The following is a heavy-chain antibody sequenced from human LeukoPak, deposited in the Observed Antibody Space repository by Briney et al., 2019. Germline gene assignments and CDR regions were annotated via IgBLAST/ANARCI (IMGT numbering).Heavy chain of an antibody. CDR3: ARLRDSKTKSADY. D-gene: IGHD2-21*02. V-gene: IGHV4-39*07. CDR1: GGSISSSSYY. CDR2: IYHSGNT. Sequence: SETLSLTCTVSGGSISSSSYYWGWIRQPPGKGLEWIGNIYHSGNTYYNPSLKSRVTISVDTSKNQFSLRLNSVTAADTAVYYCARLRDSKTKSADYWGQGTLVTVSS. J-gene: IGHJ4*02.